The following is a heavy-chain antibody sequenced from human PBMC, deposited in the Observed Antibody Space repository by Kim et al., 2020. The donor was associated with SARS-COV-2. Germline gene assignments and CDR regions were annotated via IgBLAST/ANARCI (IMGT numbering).Heavy chain of an antibody. V-gene: IGHV3-23*01. Sequence: GGSLRLSCAASGFTFSSYAMSWVRQAPGKGLEWVSAISGSGGSTYYADSVKGRFTISRDNSKNTLYLQMNSLRAEDTAVYYCATQVRGVITAHLSYYYYGMDVWGQGTTVTVSS. CDR1: GFTFSSYA. CDR2: ISGSGGST. CDR3: ATQVRGVITAHLSYYYYGMDV. D-gene: IGHD3-10*01. J-gene: IGHJ6*02.